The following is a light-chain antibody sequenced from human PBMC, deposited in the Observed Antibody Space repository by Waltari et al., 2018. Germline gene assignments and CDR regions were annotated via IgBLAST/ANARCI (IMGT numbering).Light chain of an antibody. CDR1: KDIDNY. J-gene: IGKJ5*01. CDR3: QKYNSAPFT. Sequence: DIQVTQSPSSLSASVGDRVTVTCRASKDIDNYLAWYQQKPGKPPKLLIYAASTLQSGVPSRFSGSGSGTDFTLTISSLQPEDVATYYCQKYNSAPFTFGQGTRLEIK. CDR2: AAS. V-gene: IGKV1-27*01.